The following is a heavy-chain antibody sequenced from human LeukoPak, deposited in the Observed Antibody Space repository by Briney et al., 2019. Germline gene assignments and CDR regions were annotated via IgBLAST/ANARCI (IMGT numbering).Heavy chain of an antibody. J-gene: IGHJ4*02. V-gene: IGHV3-23*01. D-gene: IGHD2-21*02. CDR2: ITSSGTGT. CDR1: GFTFSGFS. Sequence: GGSLRLSCAASGFTFSGFSMSWVRQAPGKGLEWVSSITSSGTGTYYADSVKGRFTVSRDNSKNTLYLQMHSLRAEDTALYYCAKRGLRGDYYFDQWGQGTLVPVS. CDR3: AKRGLRGDYYFDQ.